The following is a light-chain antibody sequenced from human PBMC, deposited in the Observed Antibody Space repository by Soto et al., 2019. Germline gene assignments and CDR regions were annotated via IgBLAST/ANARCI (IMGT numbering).Light chain of an antibody. CDR2: GVS. CDR3: SSFTGTTTLDV. Sequence: QSALTQPASVPGSPGQSITISCTGTSSDVGAYKYVSWYQQHPGKAPKLIIYGVSNRPSGVSNRFSGSKSGNTAFLTISGLQPEDEADYYCSSFTGTTTLDVFGTGTKVTVL. CDR1: SSDVGAYKY. V-gene: IGLV2-14*03. J-gene: IGLJ1*01.